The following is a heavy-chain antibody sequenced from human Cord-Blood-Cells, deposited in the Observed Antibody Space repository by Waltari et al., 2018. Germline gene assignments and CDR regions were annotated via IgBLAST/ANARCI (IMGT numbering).Heavy chain of an antibody. CDR2: ISYDGSNK. J-gene: IGHJ4*02. V-gene: IGHV3-30-3*01. Sequence: QVQLVESGGGVVQPGRSLSLSCAAPGFTFSSFAMHWVRQAPGKGLEWVAVISYDGSNKYYADSVKGRFTISRDNSKNTLYLQMNSLRAEDTAVYYCARGPEGLQLDYWGQGTLVTVSS. CDR3: ARGPEGLQLDY. CDR1: GFTFSSFA. D-gene: IGHD4-4*01.